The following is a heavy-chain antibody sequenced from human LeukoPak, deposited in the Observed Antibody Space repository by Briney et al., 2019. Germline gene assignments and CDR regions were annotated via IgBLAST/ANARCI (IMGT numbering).Heavy chain of an antibody. CDR2: INPNSGGT. D-gene: IGHD2-2*01. CDR1: GYTFTGYY. Sequence: VASVKVSCKASGYTFTGYYMHWVRQAPGQGLEWMGWINPNSGGTNYAQKFQGRVTMTRDTSIGTAYMELSRLRSDDAAVYYCARALVPAALNWFDPWGQGTLVTVSS. CDR3: ARALVPAALNWFDP. V-gene: IGHV1-2*02. J-gene: IGHJ5*02.